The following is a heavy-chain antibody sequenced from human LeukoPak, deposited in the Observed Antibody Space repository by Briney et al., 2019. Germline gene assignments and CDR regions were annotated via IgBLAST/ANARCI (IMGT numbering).Heavy chain of an antibody. CDR1: GFTFSSYA. V-gene: IGHV3-30*04. Sequence: GGSLRLSCAASGFTFSSYAMHWVRQAPGKGLEWVAVISYDGSNKYYADSVKGRFTISRDNSKNTLYLQMNSLRAEDTAVYYCARVPTYYYDSSGYYEPWGQGTLVTVSS. J-gene: IGHJ5*02. D-gene: IGHD3-22*01. CDR3: ARVPTYYYDSSGYYEP. CDR2: ISYDGSNK.